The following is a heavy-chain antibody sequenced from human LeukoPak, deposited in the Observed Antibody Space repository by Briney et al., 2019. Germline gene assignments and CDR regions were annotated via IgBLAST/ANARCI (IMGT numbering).Heavy chain of an antibody. CDR3: AREGLYYSQRYFDP. D-gene: IGHD3-10*01. Sequence: SETLSLTCTVSGGSISSYYWSWIRQPAGKGLEWIGRIYTSGSTNYNPSLKSRVTMSVDTSKNQFSLKLSSVTAADTAVYYCAREGLYYSQRYFDPWGQGTLVTVSS. V-gene: IGHV4-4*07. CDR2: IYTSGST. J-gene: IGHJ5*02. CDR1: GGSISSYY.